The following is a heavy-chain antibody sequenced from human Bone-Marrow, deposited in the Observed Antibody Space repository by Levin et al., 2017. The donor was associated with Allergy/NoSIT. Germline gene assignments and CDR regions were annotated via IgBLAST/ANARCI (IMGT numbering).Heavy chain of an antibody. D-gene: IGHD6-19*01. CDR3: ARDLAGLAVAGTWENWFDP. CDR2: IWYDGSNK. V-gene: IGHV3-33*01. J-gene: IGHJ5*02. Sequence: HPGGSLRLSCAASGFTFSSYGMHWVRQAPGKGLEWVAVIWYDGSNKYYADSVKGRFTISRDNSKNTLYLQMNSLRAEDTAVYYCARDLAGLAVAGTWENWFDPWGQGTLVTVSS. CDR1: GFTFSSYG.